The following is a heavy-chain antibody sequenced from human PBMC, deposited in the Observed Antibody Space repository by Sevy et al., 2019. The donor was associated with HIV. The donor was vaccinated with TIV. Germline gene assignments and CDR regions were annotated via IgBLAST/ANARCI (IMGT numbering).Heavy chain of an antibody. CDR3: ARDIRVGCGGDCYSHYYGMDV. CDR1: GYTFTGYY. D-gene: IGHD2-21*02. CDR2: INPNSGGT. V-gene: IGHV1-2*02. J-gene: IGHJ6*02. Sequence: ASVKVSCKASGYTFTGYYMHWVRQAPGQGLEWMGWINPNSGGTNYAQKFQGRVTMTRDTSISTAYMELSRLRSDGTAVYYCARDIRVGCGGDCYSHYYGMDVWGQGTTVTVSS.